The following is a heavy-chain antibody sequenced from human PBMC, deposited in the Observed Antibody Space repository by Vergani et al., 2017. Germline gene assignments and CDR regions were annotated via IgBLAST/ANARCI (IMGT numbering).Heavy chain of an antibody. CDR1: GYTFTSYG. V-gene: IGHV1-18*01. J-gene: IGHJ4*02. CDR2: ISAYNGNT. Sequence: QVQLVQSGAEVKKPGASVKVSCKASGYTFTSYGISWVRQAPGQGLEWMGWISAYNGNTNYAQKLQGRVTMTTDTSTSTAYMELRSLGSDDTAVYYCATEGWLHPLAETRHVDYWGQGTLVTVSS. CDR3: ATEGWLHPLAETRHVDY. D-gene: IGHD5-12*01.